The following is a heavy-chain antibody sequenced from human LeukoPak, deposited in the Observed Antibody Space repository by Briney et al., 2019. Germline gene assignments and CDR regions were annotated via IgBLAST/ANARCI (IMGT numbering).Heavy chain of an antibody. D-gene: IGHD1-26*01. Sequence: SETLSLTCAVSGGSISTYYWNWIRQPPGKGLEWIGYIYYTGSTIHNPSLKSRVTISLDTSKNQFSLRLNSVTAADTAVYYCARIPVGAYGYTWFDPWGQGTLVTVSS. CDR1: GGSISTYY. CDR3: ARIPVGAYGYTWFDP. CDR2: IYYTGST. V-gene: IGHV4-59*08. J-gene: IGHJ5*02.